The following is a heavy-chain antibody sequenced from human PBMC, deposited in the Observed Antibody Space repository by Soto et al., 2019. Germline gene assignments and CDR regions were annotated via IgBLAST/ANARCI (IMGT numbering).Heavy chain of an antibody. J-gene: IGHJ4*02. CDR1: GYTFTGYY. CDR3: ARSSIIQLWLPDLDY. D-gene: IGHD5-18*01. V-gene: IGHV1-2*02. Sequence: ASVKVSCKASGYTFTGYYMHWVRQAPGQGLEWMGWINPNSGGTNYAQKFQGRVTMTRDTSISTAHMELSRLRSDDTAVYYCARSSIIQLWLPDLDYWGQGTLVTVSS. CDR2: INPNSGGT.